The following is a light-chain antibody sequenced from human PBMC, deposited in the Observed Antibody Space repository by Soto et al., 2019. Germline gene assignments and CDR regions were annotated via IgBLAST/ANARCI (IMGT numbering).Light chain of an antibody. CDR1: SSNIGSNT. CDR3: AAWDDSLKGV. J-gene: IGLJ1*01. Sequence: QSVLTQPPSASGTPGQRVTISRSGSSSNIGSNTVNWYQQLPGTAPKLLIYSNNQRPSGVPDRFSGSKSGTSASLAISGLQSEDEADYYCAAWDDSLKGVFGTGTKVTVL. CDR2: SNN. V-gene: IGLV1-44*01.